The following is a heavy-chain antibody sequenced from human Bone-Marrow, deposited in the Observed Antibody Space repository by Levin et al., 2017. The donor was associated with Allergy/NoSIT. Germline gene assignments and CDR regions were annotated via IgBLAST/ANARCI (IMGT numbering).Heavy chain of an antibody. J-gene: IGHJ4*02. D-gene: IGHD2-15*01. CDR2: IDQSGNT. V-gene: IGHV4-38-2*01. CDR3: ARTLGYCSGDGCYYYFDQ. Sequence: SETLSLTCAASNYSISSDFHWGWIRQPPGKGLEWIGSIDQSGNTYYNPSLKSRVTISLDTSKNQFSLRLTSVTAADTAVYYCARTLGYCSGDGCYYYFDQWGQGTLVTVSS. CDR1: NYSISSDFH.